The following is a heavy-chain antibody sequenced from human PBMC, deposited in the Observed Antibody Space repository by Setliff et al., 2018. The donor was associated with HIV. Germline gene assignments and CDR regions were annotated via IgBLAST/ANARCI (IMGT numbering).Heavy chain of an antibody. CDR2: INHSGST. Sequence: SETLSLTCGVYGGSFSSYYWSWIRQSPGKGLEWIGEINHSGSTNYNPSLKSRVTISVDTSKNQFSLKLSSVTAADTAVYFCARGGYGYSSGYFDFWGQGALVTVSS. D-gene: IGHD4-4*01. CDR3: ARGGYGYSSGYFDF. J-gene: IGHJ4*02. V-gene: IGHV4-34*01. CDR1: GGSFSSYY.